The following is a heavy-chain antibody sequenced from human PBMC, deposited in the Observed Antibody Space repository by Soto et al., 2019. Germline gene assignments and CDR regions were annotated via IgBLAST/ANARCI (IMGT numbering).Heavy chain of an antibody. CDR2: ITSNGRGT. CDR3: VKPYDF. J-gene: IGHJ4*02. CDR1: GFIFSSNN. V-gene: IGHV3-64D*08. Sequence: PGGSLRLSCSASGFIFSSNNMHCVRQAPGKGLEYVSAITSNGRGTYYTDSVKGRFTISRDNSKNTLYLQMSSLRAEDTAVYYCVKPYDFWGQGTLVTVSS.